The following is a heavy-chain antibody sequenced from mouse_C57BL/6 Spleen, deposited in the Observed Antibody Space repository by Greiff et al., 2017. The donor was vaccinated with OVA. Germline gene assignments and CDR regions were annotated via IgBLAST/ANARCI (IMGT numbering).Heavy chain of an antibody. CDR1: GYTFTSYW. V-gene: IGHV1-69*01. Sequence: VQLQQPGAELVMPGASVKLSCKASGYTFTSYWMHWVKQRPGQGLEWIGEIDPSDSYTNYNQKFKGKSTLTVDKSSSTAYMQLSSLTSEDSEVYYCARSLGACYRYFDVWGTGTTVTVSS. J-gene: IGHJ1*03. CDR2: IDPSDSYT. D-gene: IGHD4-1*01. CDR3: ARSLGACYRYFDV.